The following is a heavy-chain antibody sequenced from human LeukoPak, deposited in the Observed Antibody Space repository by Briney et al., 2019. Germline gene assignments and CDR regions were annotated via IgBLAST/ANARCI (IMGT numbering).Heavy chain of an antibody. D-gene: IGHD3-22*01. V-gene: IGHV1-69*04. J-gene: IGHJ4*02. CDR1: GGTFSSYA. CDR3: ASSDSSGYLTV. CDR2: IIPILGIA. Sequence: ASVKVSCKASGGTFSSYAISWVRQAPGQGREWMGRIIPILGIANYAQKFQGRVTITADKSTSTAYMELSSLRSEDTAVYYCASSDSSGYLTVWGQGTLVTVSS.